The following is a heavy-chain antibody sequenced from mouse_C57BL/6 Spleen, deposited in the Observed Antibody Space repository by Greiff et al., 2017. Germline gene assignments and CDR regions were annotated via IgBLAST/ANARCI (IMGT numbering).Heavy chain of an antibody. V-gene: IGHV1-52*01. D-gene: IGHD1-1*01. CDR1: GYTFTSYW. CDR3: ARSPYYYGSSWYFDV. Sequence: VQLQQPGAELVRPGSSVKLSCKASGYTFTSYWMHWVKQRPIQGLEWIGNIDPSDSETHYNQKFKDKATLTVDKSSSTAYMQLSSLTSEDSAVYYCARSPYYYGSSWYFDVWGTGTTVTVSS. CDR2: IDPSDSET. J-gene: IGHJ1*03.